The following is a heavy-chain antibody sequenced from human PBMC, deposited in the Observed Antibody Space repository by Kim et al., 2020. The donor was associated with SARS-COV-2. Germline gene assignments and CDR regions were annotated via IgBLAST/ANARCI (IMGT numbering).Heavy chain of an antibody. CDR3: ARDGGDCVSGSYYNYYDAFDV. D-gene: IGHD3-10*01. CDR1: GFTFSRYA. Sequence: GGSLRLSCGASGFTFSRYAMHWVRQAPGKGLEWVAVISYDGSNKYYADSVKGRFTISRDNSKHTLYLQMNSLRAEDTAVYYCARDGGDCVSGSYYNYYDAFDVWGQGTMVTVSS. J-gene: IGHJ3*01. V-gene: IGHV3-30*04. CDR2: ISYDGSNK.